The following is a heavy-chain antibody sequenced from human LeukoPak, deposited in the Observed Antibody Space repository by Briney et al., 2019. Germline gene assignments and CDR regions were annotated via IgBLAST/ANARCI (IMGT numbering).Heavy chain of an antibody. J-gene: IGHJ5*02. CDR2: INWNSGSI. CDR1: GFTFEDYA. V-gene: IGHV3-9*01. CDR3: VKDRRNPYRPEGPFDP. D-gene: IGHD1-14*01. Sequence: GGSLRLSRAASGFTFEDYAMHWVRQAPGKGLEWVSGINWNSGSIGYADSVKGRFTISRDNVMNSLYLQMNSLRPEDTALYYCVKDRRNPYRPEGPFDPWGQGTLVTVSS.